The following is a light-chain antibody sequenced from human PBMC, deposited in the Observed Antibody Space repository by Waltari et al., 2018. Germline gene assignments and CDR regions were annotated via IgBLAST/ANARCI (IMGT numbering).Light chain of an antibody. CDR3: MLFYGGVRL. J-gene: IGLJ3*02. V-gene: IGLV7-46*01. CDR1: TGAVTSGHY. CDR2: DTN. Sequence: QAVVTQEPSLTVSPGGTVTLTCGSSTGAVTSGHYPYCVQQKPGQAPRTLIYDTNNKHPWAPARFAGSRRGGIAALTLSGAQPEDEADYYCMLFYGGVRLFGRGTKLTVL.